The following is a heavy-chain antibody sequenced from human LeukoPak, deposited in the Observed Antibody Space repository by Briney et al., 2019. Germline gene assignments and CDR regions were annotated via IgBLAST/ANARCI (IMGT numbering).Heavy chain of an antibody. V-gene: IGHV4-61*02. CDR1: GGSISSGSYY. J-gene: IGHJ4*02. CDR2: IYTSGST. CDR3: ARGTLSYGFDY. D-gene: IGHD5-18*01. Sequence: SETLSLTCTVSGGSISSGSYYWSWIRQPAGKGLEWIGRIYTSGSTNYNPSLKSRVTISVDTSKNQFSLKLSSVTAADTAVYYCARGTLSYGFDYWGQGTLVTVSS.